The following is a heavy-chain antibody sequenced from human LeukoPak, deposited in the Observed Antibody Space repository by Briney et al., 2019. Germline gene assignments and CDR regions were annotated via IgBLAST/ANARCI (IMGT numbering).Heavy chain of an antibody. CDR2: ISSSSSYI. CDR1: GFTFSSYS. D-gene: IGHD6-13*01. CDR3: ARDPLGYSSSWYFDY. V-gene: IGHV3-21*01. Sequence: GGSLRLSCAASGFTFSSYSMNWVRQAPGKGLEWVSSISSSSSYIYYADSVKGRFTISRDNAKNSLYLQMNSLRAEDTAVYYCARDPLGYSSSWYFDYWGQGTLVTVSS. J-gene: IGHJ4*02.